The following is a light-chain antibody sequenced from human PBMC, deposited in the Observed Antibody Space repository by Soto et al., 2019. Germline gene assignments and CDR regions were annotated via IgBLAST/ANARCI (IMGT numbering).Light chain of an antibody. V-gene: IGLV1-44*01. Sequence: HSVLTQPPSASGTPGQRVTISFSGSSSNIGSNTVNWYQQLPGAAPKLLIYNNFQRPSGVPDRFSGSKSGTSASLAISGLQSDDEADYDCAAWADRLNGFVFGTGTKLTVL. CDR3: AAWADRLNGFV. J-gene: IGLJ1*01. CDR2: NNF. CDR1: SSNIGSNT.